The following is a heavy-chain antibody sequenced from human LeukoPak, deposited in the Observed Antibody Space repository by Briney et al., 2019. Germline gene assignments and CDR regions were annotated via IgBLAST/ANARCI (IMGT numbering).Heavy chain of an antibody. D-gene: IGHD1-1*01. J-gene: IGHJ3*02. Sequence: SETLSLTCTVSGGSISSSSYYWGWIRQPPGKGLEWIGSIYYSGSTYYNPSLKSRVTISVDTSKNQFSLKLSSVTAADTAVYYCAREGGVPRMGAFDIWGQGTMVAVSS. CDR3: AREGGVPRMGAFDI. V-gene: IGHV4-39*07. CDR2: IYYSGST. CDR1: GGSISSSSYY.